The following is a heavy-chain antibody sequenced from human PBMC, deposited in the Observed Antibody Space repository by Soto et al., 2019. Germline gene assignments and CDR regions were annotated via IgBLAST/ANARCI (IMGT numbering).Heavy chain of an antibody. CDR3: ARTQDKRWTRSYFQH. CDR1: GGSISSGDYY. D-gene: IGHD1-1*01. J-gene: IGHJ1*01. CDR2: IYYSGST. V-gene: IGHV4-30-4*01. Sequence: SETLSLTCTVSGGSISSGDYYWSWIRQPPGKGLEWIGYIYYSGSTYYNPSLKSRVTISVDTSKNQFSLKLSSVTAADTAVYYCARTQDKRWTRSYFQHWGQGTLVTVSS.